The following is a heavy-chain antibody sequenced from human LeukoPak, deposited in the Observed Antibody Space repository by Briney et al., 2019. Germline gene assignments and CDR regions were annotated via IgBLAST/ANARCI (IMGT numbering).Heavy chain of an antibody. CDR3: TTYSGSHYFDF. D-gene: IGHD1-26*01. J-gene: IGHJ4*02. Sequence: PGGSLRLSCAASGFTFSNYAMSWVRQAPGKGLEWVGRIKSKTDGGTTDYAAPVKGRFTISRDDSKNTLYLQMNSLETEDTAVYYCTTYSGSHYFDFWGQGALVTVSS. CDR2: IKSKTDGGTT. V-gene: IGHV3-15*01. CDR1: GFTFSNYA.